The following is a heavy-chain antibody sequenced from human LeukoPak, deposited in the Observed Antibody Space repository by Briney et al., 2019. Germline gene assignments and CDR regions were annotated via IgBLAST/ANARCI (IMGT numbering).Heavy chain of an antibody. CDR3: ARRSHFAY. V-gene: IGHV4-59*08. CDR1: GGSISNYY. Sequence: SETLSLTCSVSGGSISNYYWSWVRQPPGKALEWIGYIYYSGTTNYNPSLKSRVTLSVDTSKNQFSLKLSSVTAADTAVYYCARRSHFAYWGRGTLVTVSS. CDR2: IYYSGTT. J-gene: IGHJ4*02. D-gene: IGHD3-10*01.